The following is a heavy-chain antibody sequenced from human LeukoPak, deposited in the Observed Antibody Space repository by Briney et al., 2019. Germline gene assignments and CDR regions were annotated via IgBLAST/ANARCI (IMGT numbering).Heavy chain of an antibody. CDR3: ARRVVVAANSDYFDY. D-gene: IGHD2-15*01. J-gene: IGHJ4*02. Sequence: SETLSLTCTVSGGSISSYYWSWIRQPPGKGLEGIGYIYYSGSTNYNPSLKSRVTISVDTSKNQFSLKLSSVTAADTAVYYCARRVVVAANSDYFDYWGQGTLVTVSS. CDR2: IYYSGST. CDR1: GGSISSYY. V-gene: IGHV4-59*08.